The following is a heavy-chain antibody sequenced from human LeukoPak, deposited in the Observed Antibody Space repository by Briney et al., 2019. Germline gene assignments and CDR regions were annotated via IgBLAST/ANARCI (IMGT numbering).Heavy chain of an antibody. CDR1: GFTFSLYW. D-gene: IGHD3-9*01. CDR2: IKQDGSEK. Sequence: PGGSLRLSCAASGFTFSLYWMNWVRRAPGKGLEWVANIKQDGSEKNYVDSVKGRFTISRDNAKNSLYLQMNNLRAEDTAMYYCAGGTGFIIKGWGQGTLVTVSA. J-gene: IGHJ4*02. CDR3: AGGTGFIIKG. V-gene: IGHV3-7*03.